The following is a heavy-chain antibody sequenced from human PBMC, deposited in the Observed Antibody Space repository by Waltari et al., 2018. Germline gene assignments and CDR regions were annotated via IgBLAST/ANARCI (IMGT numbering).Heavy chain of an antibody. CDR3: AKGPGTTLDAFDI. J-gene: IGHJ3*02. D-gene: IGHD1-1*01. V-gene: IGHV3-23*01. CDR2: ISGSGGST. CDR1: GFTFSSYA. Sequence: EVQLLESGGGLVQPGGSLRLSCAASGFTFSSYAMSWVRQAPGKGVEWVSSISGSGGSTYYADSVKGRFTISRDNSKNTLYLQMNSLRAEDTAVYYCAKGPGTTLDAFDIWGQGTMVTVSS.